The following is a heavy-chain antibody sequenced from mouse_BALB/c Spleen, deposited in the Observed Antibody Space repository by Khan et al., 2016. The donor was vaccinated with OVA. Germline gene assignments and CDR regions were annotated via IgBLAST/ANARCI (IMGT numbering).Heavy chain of an antibody. J-gene: IGHJ4*01. CDR2: INTYTGEP. D-gene: IGHD2-14*01. V-gene: IGHV9-3-1*01. Sequence: QIQLVQSGPELKKPGETVKISCKASGYTFTIYGMNWVRQAPGKGLKWMGWINTYTGEPTYADDFKGRFAFSLDTSASTAFLQINNLKNEDTATEFCARVWYDGTMGNWGQGTSVTVSS. CDR3: ARVWYDGTMGN. CDR1: GYTFTIYG.